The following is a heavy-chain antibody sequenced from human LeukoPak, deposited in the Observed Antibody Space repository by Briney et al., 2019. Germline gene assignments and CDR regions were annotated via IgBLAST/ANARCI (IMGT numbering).Heavy chain of an antibody. CDR2: VSYDGIIK. V-gene: IGHV3-30*04. CDR1: GFTFSGCA. D-gene: IGHD3-16*01. J-gene: IGHJ4*02. CDR3: ATGGGLATEIDY. Sequence: QPGRSLRLSCATSGFTFSGCAMHWVRQAPGKGLEWEAVVSYDGIIKYYADSLKGRFTISRDNSKNTLYLQMNSLRTEDTAMYYCATGGGLATEIDYWGQGTLVTVSS.